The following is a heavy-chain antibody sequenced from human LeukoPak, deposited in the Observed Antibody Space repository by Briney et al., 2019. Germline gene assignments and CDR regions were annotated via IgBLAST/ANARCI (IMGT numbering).Heavy chain of an antibody. Sequence: GESLKISCKGSGSSFTSYWIGWVRQMPGKGLEWMGIIYPGDSDTRYSPSFQGQVTISADKSITTAYLQWSSLKASDTAMYYCARRQAGYCSGGSCFHFDFWGQGTLVTVSS. CDR3: ARRQAGYCSGGSCFHFDF. CDR2: IYPGDSDT. V-gene: IGHV5-51*01. D-gene: IGHD2-15*01. CDR1: GSSFTSYW. J-gene: IGHJ4*02.